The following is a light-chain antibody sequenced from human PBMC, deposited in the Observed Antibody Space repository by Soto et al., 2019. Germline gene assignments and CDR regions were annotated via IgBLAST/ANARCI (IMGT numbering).Light chain of an antibody. V-gene: IGLV2-11*01. CDR1: SSDVGGYNY. Sequence: QSALTQPRPVSGSPGQSVTISCTGTSSDVGGYNYVSWYLQHPGKAPKVMIYNVSKRPSGVPDRFSGSKSRNTASLTISGLQSEDEADYYCCSFAGNYIYVFGTGTKVTVL. J-gene: IGLJ1*01. CDR2: NVS. CDR3: CSFAGNYIYV.